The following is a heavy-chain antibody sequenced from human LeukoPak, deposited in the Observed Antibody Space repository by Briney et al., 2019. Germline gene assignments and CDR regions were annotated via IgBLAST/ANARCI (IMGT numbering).Heavy chain of an antibody. V-gene: IGHV3-23*01. J-gene: IGHJ4*02. CDR2: ISGSGDNA. CDR3: AKRSGYTTGWFFDF. CDR1: GFSFSSYA. D-gene: IGHD2-8*02. Sequence: GGSLRLSCAASGFSFSSYAMSWVRQAPGKGLEWVSSISGSGDNAYYAESVKGRFTISRDNSKNTLFLQMNSLRAEDTAVFYCAKRSGYTTGWFFDFWGQGTLVTVSS.